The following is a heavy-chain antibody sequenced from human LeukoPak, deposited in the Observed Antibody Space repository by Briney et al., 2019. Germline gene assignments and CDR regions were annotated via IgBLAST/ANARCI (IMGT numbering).Heavy chain of an antibody. CDR2: INSDGSST. V-gene: IGHV3-74*01. J-gene: IGHJ5*02. CDR3: ARGGTVARNTKNWFDP. D-gene: IGHD2-15*01. Sequence: GSLRLSCAASGFTFSSYWMHWVRQAPGKGLVWVSRINSDGSSTSYADSVKGRFTISRDNAKNTLYLQMNSLRAEDTAVYYCARGGTVARNTKNWFDPWGQGTLVTVSS. CDR1: GFTFSSYW.